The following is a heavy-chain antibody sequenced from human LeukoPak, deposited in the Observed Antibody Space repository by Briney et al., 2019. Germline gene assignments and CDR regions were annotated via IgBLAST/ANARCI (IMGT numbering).Heavy chain of an antibody. Sequence: ASVKVSCKASGYRFISHYIHWVRQAPGQGPEWLGWMHAGNGNTRYPEKFEGRVTMTRDTSSNTAYMDLTSLRSDDTAVYYCAREGSYCVGGDCYSFNFWGQGTLVTVSS. J-gene: IGHJ4*02. V-gene: IGHV1-2*02. CDR3: AREGSYCVGGDCYSFNF. D-gene: IGHD2-21*02. CDR1: GYRFISHY. CDR2: MHAGNGNT.